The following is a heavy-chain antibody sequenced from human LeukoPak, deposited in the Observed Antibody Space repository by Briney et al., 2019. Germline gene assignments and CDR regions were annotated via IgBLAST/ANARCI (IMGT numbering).Heavy chain of an antibody. Sequence: GGSLRLSCAASGFTFSSYGMHWVRQAPGKGLEWVAFIRYDGSNKYYADSVKGRFTISRDNSKNTLYLQMNSLRAEDTAVYYCARDEAYYYGSGSRNWFDPWGQGTLVTVSS. CDR3: ARDEAYYYGSGSRNWFDP. CDR2: IRYDGSNK. J-gene: IGHJ5*02. D-gene: IGHD3-10*01. V-gene: IGHV3-30*02. CDR1: GFTFSSYG.